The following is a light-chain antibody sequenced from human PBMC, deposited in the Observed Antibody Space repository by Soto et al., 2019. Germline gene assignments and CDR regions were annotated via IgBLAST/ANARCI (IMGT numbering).Light chain of an antibody. CDR1: QNIERY. V-gene: IGKV1-39*01. Sequence: DIQMTQSPSSLSASVGDTITISCRASQNIERYLNWYQHKQGKAPQLLMFAAANLESGVPSRFSGSGSGTDFTLTISSXQPEDLATYYCQQTYSTIHSFGQGTKVDIK. CDR3: QQTYSTIHS. J-gene: IGKJ2*01. CDR2: AAA.